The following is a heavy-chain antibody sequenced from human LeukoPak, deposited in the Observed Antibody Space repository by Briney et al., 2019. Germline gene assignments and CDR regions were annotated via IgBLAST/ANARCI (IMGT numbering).Heavy chain of an antibody. CDR1: GFTFSSYA. J-gene: IGHJ4*02. CDR2: ISYDGSNK. CDR3: AKDVYSSSSWYYFDY. V-gene: IGHV3-30*04. D-gene: IGHD6-6*01. Sequence: PGVSLRLSCVASGFTFSSYAMNWVRQAPGKGLEWVAVISYDGSNKYYADSVKGRFTISRDNSKNTLYLQMNSLRAEDTAVYYCAKDVYSSSSWYYFDYWGQGTLVTVSS.